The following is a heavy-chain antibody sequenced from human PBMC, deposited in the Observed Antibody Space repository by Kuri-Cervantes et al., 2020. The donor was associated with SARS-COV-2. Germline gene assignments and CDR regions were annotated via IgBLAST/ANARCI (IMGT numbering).Heavy chain of an antibody. Sequence: GSLRLSCTVSGGSISSYYWSWIRQPPGKGLEWIGYIYYSGSTNYNPSLKSRVTISVDTSKIQFSLKLSSVTAADTAVYYCARVTRAGAAVLRWDYMDVWGKGTTVTVSS. CDR2: IYYSGST. D-gene: IGHD6-13*01. CDR3: ARVTRAGAAVLRWDYMDV. J-gene: IGHJ6*03. CDR1: GGSISSYY. V-gene: IGHV4-59*01.